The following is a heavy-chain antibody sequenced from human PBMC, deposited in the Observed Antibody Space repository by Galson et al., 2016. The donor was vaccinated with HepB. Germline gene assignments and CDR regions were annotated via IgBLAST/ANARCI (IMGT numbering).Heavy chain of an antibody. CDR1: GFSFSDYA. CDR3: ARDHLWSFDC. D-gene: IGHD2-8*02. Sequence: SLRLSCAASGFSFSDYAMSWVRQAPGKGLEWVAVIWYDGSEKYYADSVKGRFTISRDNSKNTLYLQINSLRAEDTAVYYCARDHLWSFDCWGKGTLVTVSS. V-gene: IGHV3-33*08. CDR2: IWYDGSEK. J-gene: IGHJ4*02.